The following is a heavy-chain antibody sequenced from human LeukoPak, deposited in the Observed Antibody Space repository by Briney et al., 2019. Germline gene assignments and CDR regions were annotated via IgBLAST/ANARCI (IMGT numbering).Heavy chain of an antibody. D-gene: IGHD5-12*01. V-gene: IGHV4-30-4*01. Sequence: SQTLSLTCTVSGGSICSGDYYWSWIRQPPGRGLEWIGYIYYSGSTYYNPSLKSRVTISVDTSKNQFSLKLSSVTAADTAVYYCAREVDRIGRDYWGQGTLVTVSS. CDR2: IYYSGST. J-gene: IGHJ4*02. CDR3: AREVDRIGRDY. CDR1: GGSICSGDYY.